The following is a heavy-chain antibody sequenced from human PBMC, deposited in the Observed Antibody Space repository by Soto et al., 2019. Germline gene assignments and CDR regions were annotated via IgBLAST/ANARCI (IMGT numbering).Heavy chain of an antibody. J-gene: IGHJ5*01. CDR3: ARLSGNRWLGS. D-gene: IGHD1-1*01. CDR1: GDSVSSNDAT. Sequence: QVQLQQSGPGLVKPSHTLSLTCAICGDSVSSNDATWAGISQFPSTALEWLGRPYYMSRWQTDYALSVHRQISINPDASDNQVSLQLDYVTHDDTAVYYCARLSGNRWLGSWGPGNLGTVSS. V-gene: IGHV6-1*01. CDR2: PYYMSRWQT.